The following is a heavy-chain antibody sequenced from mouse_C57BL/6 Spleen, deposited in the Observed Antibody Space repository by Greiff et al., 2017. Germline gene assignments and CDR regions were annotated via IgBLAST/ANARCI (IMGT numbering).Heavy chain of an antibody. Sequence: QVQLQQPGAELVKPGASVKLSCKASGYTFTSYWMHWVKQRPGQGLEWIGMIHPNSGSTNYNEKFKSTATLTVDKSSSTAYMQLSSLTSEDSAVYDGAKGNYDYDKRDDWGQGTSVTVSS. CDR2: IHPNSGST. V-gene: IGHV1-64*01. D-gene: IGHD2-4*01. CDR1: GYTFTSYW. CDR3: AKGNYDYDKRDD. J-gene: IGHJ4*01.